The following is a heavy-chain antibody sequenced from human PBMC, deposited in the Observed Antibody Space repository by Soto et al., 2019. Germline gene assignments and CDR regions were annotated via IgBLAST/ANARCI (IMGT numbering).Heavy chain of an antibody. CDR3: ARDGGYCSSTSCYLHAFDI. CDR2: IKQDGSEK. D-gene: IGHD2-2*01. Sequence: EVQLVESGGGLVQPGGSLRLSCAASGFTFSSYWMSWVRQAPGKGLEWVANIKQDGSEKYYVDSVKGRFTISRDNAKNSLYLQMNSLRAEDTAVYYCARDGGYCSSTSCYLHAFDIWGQGTMVTVSS. CDR1: GFTFSSYW. J-gene: IGHJ3*02. V-gene: IGHV3-7*01.